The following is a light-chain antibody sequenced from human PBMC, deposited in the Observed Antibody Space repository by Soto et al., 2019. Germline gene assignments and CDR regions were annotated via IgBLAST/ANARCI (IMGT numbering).Light chain of an antibody. CDR2: DVS. CDR3: CSSTSSSPYV. CDR1: GSDVGGSNY. J-gene: IGLJ1*01. Sequence: QSALTQPASVSGSPGQSITISCTGTGSDVGGSNYVSWYQQHPGKAPKLMIYDVSNRPLGVSNRFSGSKSGNTASLTISGLHAEDEAHYYCCSSTSSSPYVFGTGTKLTVL. V-gene: IGLV2-14*03.